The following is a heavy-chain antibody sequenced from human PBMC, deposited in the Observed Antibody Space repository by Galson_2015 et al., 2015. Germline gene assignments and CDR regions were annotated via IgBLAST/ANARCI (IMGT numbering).Heavy chain of an antibody. CDR3: ARTTDGYDWGTFDY. CDR2: INAGGGDT. D-gene: IGHD5-12*01. J-gene: IGHJ4*02. CDR1: GYTFSNFA. Sequence: CKASGYTFSNFAMNWVRQAPGQRLEWMGWINAGGGDTKYSQNFQGRVTITRDTSANTAYMELSSLRSEDTAVYYCARTTDGYDWGTFDYWGQGTLVTVSS. V-gene: IGHV1-3*01.